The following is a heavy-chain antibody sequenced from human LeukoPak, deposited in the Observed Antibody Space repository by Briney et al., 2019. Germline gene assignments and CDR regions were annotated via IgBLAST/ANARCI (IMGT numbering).Heavy chain of an antibody. CDR2: IYSGGST. V-gene: IGHV3-53*01. Sequence: PGGSQRLPCRGSAFTLSSNYMSGVPQAPGKGLGGVSVIYSGGSTYYAASVKGRFTISRNRSTNALYLQMDSLSAEDTALYYCGSASGYLNFDYWGQGTLVTVSS. D-gene: IGHD3-22*01. J-gene: IGHJ4*02. CDR3: GSASGYLNFDY. CDR1: AFTLSSNY.